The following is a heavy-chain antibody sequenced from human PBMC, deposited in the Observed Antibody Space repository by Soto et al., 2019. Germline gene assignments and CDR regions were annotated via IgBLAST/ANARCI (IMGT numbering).Heavy chain of an antibody. Sequence: QVQLQQWGTGLLKPSETLSLTCAVYGGSFSTYYWAWIRQPPGKGLEWVGETHYSGSTTYSPVLMSRVSISIDTSRNPFSLKLCGVTAADTGVFYCGNRLGSFWGQGTLVTVSS. D-gene: IGHD3-16*01. V-gene: IGHV4-34*01. CDR3: GNRLGSF. CDR1: GGSFSTYY. CDR2: THYSGST. J-gene: IGHJ4*02.